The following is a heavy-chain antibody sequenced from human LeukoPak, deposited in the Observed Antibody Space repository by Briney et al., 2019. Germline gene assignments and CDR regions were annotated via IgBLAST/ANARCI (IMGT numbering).Heavy chain of an antibody. CDR2: INQDGSEK. D-gene: IGHD3-10*01. Sequence: PGGSLRLSCAASGFTFSSYWMTWVRQAPGKGLEWVANINQDGSEKYYVDSVKGRFTISRDNAKNSLYLQMNSLRAEDTAVYHCARDARLLWFGESTGGMDVWGKGTTVTVSS. CDR3: ARDARLLWFGESTGGMDV. CDR1: GFTFSSYW. V-gene: IGHV3-7*03. J-gene: IGHJ6*04.